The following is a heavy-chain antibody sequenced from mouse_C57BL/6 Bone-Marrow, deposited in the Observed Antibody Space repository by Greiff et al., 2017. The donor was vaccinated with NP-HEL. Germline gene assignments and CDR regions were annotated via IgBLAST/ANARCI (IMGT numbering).Heavy chain of an antibody. D-gene: IGHD1-1*02. J-gene: IGHJ2*01. CDR2: IYPGDGDT. V-gene: IGHV1-82*01. CDR1: GYAFSSSW. CDR3: ARLWWDY. Sequence: VKLQESGPELVKPGASVKISCKASGYAFSSSWMNWVKQRPGKGLEWIGRIYPGDGDTNYNGKFKGKATLTADKSSSTAYMQLSSLTSEDSAVYFCARLWWDYWGQGTTLTVSS.